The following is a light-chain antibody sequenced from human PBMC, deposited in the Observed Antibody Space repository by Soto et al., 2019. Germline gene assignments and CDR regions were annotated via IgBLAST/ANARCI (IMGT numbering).Light chain of an antibody. V-gene: IGKV1-5*03. CDR1: QSIGTT. CDR3: QQYFSWT. J-gene: IGKJ1*01. CDR2: KAS. Sequence: DIRMTQSPSTLSASVGDRVTITCRASQSIGTTLAWYQKKPGKAPNLLIYKASTLESGVPSRFSGSGSGTEFTLTISSLQPDDFATYYCQQYFSWTFGQGTKVESK.